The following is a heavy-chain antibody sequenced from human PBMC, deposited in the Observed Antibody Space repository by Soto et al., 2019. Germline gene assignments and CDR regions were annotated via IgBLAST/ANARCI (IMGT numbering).Heavy chain of an antibody. CDR1: GGPFSGYY. CDR2: INYSGNT. V-gene: IGHV4-34*01. CDR3: ARVPGP. Sequence: PSETLSLTCAVHGGPFSGYYWSWIRQPPGKGLEWIGEINYSGNTNYTPSLKSRVTISVDRSKNQFSLKLSSVTAADTAVYYCARVPGPWGQGTLVTVSS. J-gene: IGHJ5*02.